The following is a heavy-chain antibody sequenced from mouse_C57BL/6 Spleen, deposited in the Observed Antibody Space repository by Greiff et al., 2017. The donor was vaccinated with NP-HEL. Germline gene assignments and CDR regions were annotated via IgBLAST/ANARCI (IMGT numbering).Heavy chain of an antibody. D-gene: IGHD2-10*02. J-gene: IGHJ4*01. CDR3: ARGSIVTTLYYYAMDY. CDR2: IYPGDGDT. V-gene: IGHV1-82*01. CDR1: GYAFSSSW. Sequence: QVQLKESGPELVKPGASVKISCKASGYAFSSSWMNWVKQRPGKGLEWIGRIYPGDGDTNYNGKFKGKATLTADKSSSTAYMQLSSLTSEDSAVYFCARGSIVTTLYYYAMDYWGQGTSVTVSS.